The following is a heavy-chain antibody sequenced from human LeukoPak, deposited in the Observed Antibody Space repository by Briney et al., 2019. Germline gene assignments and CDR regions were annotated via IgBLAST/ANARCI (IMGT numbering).Heavy chain of an antibody. CDR2: IIPILGIA. J-gene: IGHJ6*02. Sequence: ASVKVSCKASGGTFSSYTISWVRQAPGQGLEWMGRIIPILGIANYAQKFQGRVTITADKSTSTAYMELSSLRSEDTAVYFCARDGSIVVVPAAVLPSYGMDVWGQGTTVTVSS. CDR3: ARDGSIVVVPAAVLPSYGMDV. CDR1: GGTFSSYT. V-gene: IGHV1-69*04. D-gene: IGHD2-2*02.